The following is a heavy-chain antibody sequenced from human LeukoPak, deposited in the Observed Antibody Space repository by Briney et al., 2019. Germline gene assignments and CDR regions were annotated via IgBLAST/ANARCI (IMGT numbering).Heavy chain of an antibody. CDR1: GFTFSSYA. J-gene: IGHJ4*02. V-gene: IGHV3-23*01. CDR3: ARDPRTSSTSRNYFES. CDR2: ISGSGGST. Sequence: GGSLRLSCAASGFTFSSYAMSWVRQAPGKGLEWVSAISGSGGSTYYADSVKGRFTISRDNSKNTLYLQMDSLRGEDTAVYYCARDPRTSSTSRNYFESWGQGTLVTVSS. D-gene: IGHD6-13*01.